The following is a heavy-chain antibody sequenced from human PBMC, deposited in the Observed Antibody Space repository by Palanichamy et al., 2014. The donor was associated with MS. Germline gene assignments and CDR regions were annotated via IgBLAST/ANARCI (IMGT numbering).Heavy chain of an antibody. CDR1: GGSISNNNW. D-gene: IGHD2-21*01. Sequence: QVQLQESGPGLVKPAGTLSLICVVSGGSISNNNWWSWVRQSPGKGLEWIGEIYHSGSTDYNPSLKSRVTISLDKSKNQFSLNLNSVTAADTAVYYCVRHIGTTFSWGQGTLVTVSS. V-gene: IGHV4-4*02. J-gene: IGHJ4*02. CDR3: VRHIGTTFS. CDR2: IYHSGST.